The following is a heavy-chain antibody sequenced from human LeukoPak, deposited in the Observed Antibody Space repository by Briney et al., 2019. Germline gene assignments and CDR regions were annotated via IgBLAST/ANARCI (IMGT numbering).Heavy chain of an antibody. Sequence: GGSLRLSCAASGFTFSSYWMSWVRQAPGKGLEWVANIKQDGSEKYYVDSVKGRFTISRDNAKNSLYLQMNSLRAEDTAVYYCARDPGNERYSYGDYYYYGMDVWGQGTTVTVSS. V-gene: IGHV3-7*03. D-gene: IGHD5-18*01. CDR3: ARDPGNERYSYGDYYYYGMDV. CDR1: GFTFSSYW. J-gene: IGHJ6*02. CDR2: IKQDGSEK.